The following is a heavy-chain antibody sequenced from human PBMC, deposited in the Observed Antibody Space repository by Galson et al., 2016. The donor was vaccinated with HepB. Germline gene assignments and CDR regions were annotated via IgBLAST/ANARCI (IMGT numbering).Heavy chain of an antibody. CDR3: ARWIVPTVIDDYYYYGMDV. J-gene: IGHJ6*02. CDR1: GGSISSGGYY. Sequence: TLSLTCTVSGGSISSGGYYWSWIRQHPGKGLEWICYIYYSGSTYYNPSLKSRVTISVDTPMTQFSLKLSSVTAADTAVYYCARWIVPTVIDDYYYYGMDVWGQGTTVTVSS. CDR2: IYYSGST. D-gene: IGHD2-2*01. V-gene: IGHV4-31*03.